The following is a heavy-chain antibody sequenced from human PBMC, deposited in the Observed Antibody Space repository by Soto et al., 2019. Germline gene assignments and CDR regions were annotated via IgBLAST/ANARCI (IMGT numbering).Heavy chain of an antibody. CDR2: ISSSSSYI. Sequence: PGGSLRLSCAASGFTFSSYSMNWVRQAPGKGLEWVSSISSSSSYIYYADSVKGRFTISRDNAKNSLYLQMNSLRAEDTAVYYCASLLYYYDSSGYYYFDYWGQGTLVTVS. CDR3: ASLLYYYDSSGYYYFDY. D-gene: IGHD3-22*01. V-gene: IGHV3-21*01. J-gene: IGHJ4*02. CDR1: GFTFSSYS.